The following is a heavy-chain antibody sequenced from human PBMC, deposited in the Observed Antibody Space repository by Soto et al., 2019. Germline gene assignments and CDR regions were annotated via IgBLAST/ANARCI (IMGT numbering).Heavy chain of an antibody. CDR1: GGTFSSYA. CDR2: IIPIFGTA. Sequence: GASVKVSFKASGGTFSSYAISWVRQAPGQGLEWMGGIIPIFGTANYAQKFQGRVTITADESTSTAYMELSSLRSEDTAVYYCARVTTGTTKFYYYYGMDVWGQGTTVTVSS. D-gene: IGHD1-7*01. V-gene: IGHV1-69*13. CDR3: ARVTTGTTKFYYYYGMDV. J-gene: IGHJ6*02.